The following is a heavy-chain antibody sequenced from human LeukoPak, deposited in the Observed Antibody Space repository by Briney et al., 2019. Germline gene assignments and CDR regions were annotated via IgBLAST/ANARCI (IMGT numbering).Heavy chain of an antibody. CDR3: ARANTYDSNYYYGMDV. J-gene: IGHJ6*02. D-gene: IGHD5-12*01. V-gene: IGHV3-23*01. CDR2: IDGGGDGT. CDR1: RFTFSDYA. Sequence: GGSLRLSCAASRFTFSDYAMSWVRQAPGKRLEWVSTIDGGGDGTYYADAVKGRFTISRDNSKDTLYLQVNSLKAEDTAVYYCARANTYDSNYYYGMDVWGQGTTVTVSS.